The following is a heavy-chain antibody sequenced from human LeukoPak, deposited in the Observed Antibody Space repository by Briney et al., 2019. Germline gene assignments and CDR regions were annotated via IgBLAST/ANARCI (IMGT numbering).Heavy chain of an antibody. Sequence: GGSLRLSCAASGFTFSSYSMNWVRQAPGKGLEWVSSISSSSYIYYADSVKGRFTISRDNAKNSLYLQMNSLRAEDTAVYYCPKNPRCYDILPVNNTGSDPWGKGTLV. CDR2: ISSSSYI. V-gene: IGHV3-21*01. CDR3: PKNPRCYDILPVNNTGSDP. J-gene: IGHJ5*02. D-gene: IGHD3-9*01. CDR1: GFTFSSYS.